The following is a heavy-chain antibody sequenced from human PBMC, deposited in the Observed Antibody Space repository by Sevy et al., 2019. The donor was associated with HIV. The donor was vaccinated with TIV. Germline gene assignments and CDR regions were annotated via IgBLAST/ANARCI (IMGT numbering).Heavy chain of an antibody. CDR3: AKDYGALIQLWLPTDY. CDR2: TSYDGSNK. Sequence: GGSLRLSCAASGFTFSSYGMHWVRQAPGKGLEWVAVTSYDGSNKYYADSVKGRFTISRDNSKNTLYLQMNSLRAEDTAVYYCAKDYGALIQLWLPTDYWGQGTLVTVSS. CDR1: GFTFSSYG. D-gene: IGHD5-18*01. J-gene: IGHJ4*02. V-gene: IGHV3-30*18.